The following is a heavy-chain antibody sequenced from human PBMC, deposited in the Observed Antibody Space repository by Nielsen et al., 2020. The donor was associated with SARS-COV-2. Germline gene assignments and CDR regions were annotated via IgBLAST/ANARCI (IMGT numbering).Heavy chain of an antibody. D-gene: IGHD3-22*01. CDR2: INSDGSRS. J-gene: IGHJ4*02. CDR3: VRVRDDGHYYDTGPFDD. CDR1: GYTFSDYY. Sequence: GGSLRLSCEGSGYTFSDYYMNWVRQAPGKGLMWVARINSDGSRSAYADAVKGRFIMSRDNARDTLSLQMNSLSVEDTAVYYCVRVRDDGHYYDTGPFDDWGQGALVTVSP. V-gene: IGHV3-74*01.